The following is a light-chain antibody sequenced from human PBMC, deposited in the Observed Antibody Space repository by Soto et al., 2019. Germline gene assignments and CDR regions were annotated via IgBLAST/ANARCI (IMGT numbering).Light chain of an antibody. J-gene: IGLJ1*01. CDR3: SSYTSSSTYV. Sequence: QSVLTQPASVSGSPGQSITISCTGTSSDVGGYNYVSWHQRHPGKAPKLMVYEVSNRPSGVSNRFSGSKSGNTASLTISGLQAEDEADYYCSSYTSSSTYVFGTGTKGTVL. CDR2: EVS. CDR1: SSDVGGYNY. V-gene: IGLV2-14*01.